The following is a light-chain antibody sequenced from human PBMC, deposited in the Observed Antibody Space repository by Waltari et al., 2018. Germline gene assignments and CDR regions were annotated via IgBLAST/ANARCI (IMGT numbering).Light chain of an antibody. Sequence: SYELTQPPSVSVSPGQTASITCSGDKLGDKYACWYQQRPGQSPVLVIYEDTKRPSGIPERFSGSNSGNTATLTISGTQAIDEADYYCQAWDSHTEVFGGGTKLTVL. CDR2: EDT. CDR1: KLGDKY. J-gene: IGLJ2*01. CDR3: QAWDSHTEV. V-gene: IGLV3-1*01.